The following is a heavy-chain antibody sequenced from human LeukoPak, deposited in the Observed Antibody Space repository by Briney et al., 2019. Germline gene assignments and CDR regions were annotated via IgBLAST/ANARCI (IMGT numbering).Heavy chain of an antibody. CDR2: IYPGDSDT. Sequence: GESLRISCKGSGYSFTSYWIGWVRQMPGKGLEWMGIIYPGDSDTRYSPSFQGQVTISADKSIRTAYLQWSSLKASDTAMYYCARQNDYGGNGFDYWGQGTLVTVSS. J-gene: IGHJ4*02. D-gene: IGHD4-23*01. CDR1: GYSFTSYW. CDR3: ARQNDYGGNGFDY. V-gene: IGHV5-51*01.